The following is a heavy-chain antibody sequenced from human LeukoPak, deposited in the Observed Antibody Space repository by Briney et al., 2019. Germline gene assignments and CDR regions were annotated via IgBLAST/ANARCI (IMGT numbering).Heavy chain of an antibody. CDR3: ARHGSYYDSSGYSYYYYGMDD. CDR1: GYSFTSYW. D-gene: IGHD3-22*01. V-gene: IGHV5-51*01. Sequence: GESLKISCKGPGYSFTSYWIGWVRQMPGKGLEWMGIIYPGDSDTRYSPSFQGQVTISADKSISTAYLQWSSLKASDTAMYYCARHGSYYDSSGYSYYYYGMDDWGQGTTVTVSS. J-gene: IGHJ6*02. CDR2: IYPGDSDT.